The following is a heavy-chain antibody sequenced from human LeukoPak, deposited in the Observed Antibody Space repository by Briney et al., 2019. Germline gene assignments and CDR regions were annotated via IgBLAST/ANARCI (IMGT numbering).Heavy chain of an antibody. V-gene: IGHV4-39*07. Sequence: PSETLSLTSTVSGGSISSSSYYWGWIRQPPGKGLEWIGSIYYSGSTYDTPSLKSRVTISVDTSKNQFSLKLSSVTAADTAVYYCARGDDFWSGYLRAGNWFDPWGQGTLVTVSS. CDR3: ARGDDFWSGYLRAGNWFDP. J-gene: IGHJ5*02. CDR1: GGSISSSSYY. CDR2: IYYSGST. D-gene: IGHD3-3*01.